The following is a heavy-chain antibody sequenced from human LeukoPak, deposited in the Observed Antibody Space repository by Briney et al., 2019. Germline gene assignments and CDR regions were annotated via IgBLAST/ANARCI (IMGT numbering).Heavy chain of an antibody. D-gene: IGHD6-13*01. CDR2: ISYDGSNK. Sequence: GRSLRLSRAASGFTFSSYAMHWVRQAPGKGLEWVAVISYDGSNKYYADSVKGRFTISRDNSKNTLYLQMDSLRAEDTAVYYCASLPVAAAGTSFVPEDYWGQGTLVTVSS. J-gene: IGHJ4*02. CDR3: ASLPVAAAGTSFVPEDY. V-gene: IGHV3-30*04. CDR1: GFTFSSYA.